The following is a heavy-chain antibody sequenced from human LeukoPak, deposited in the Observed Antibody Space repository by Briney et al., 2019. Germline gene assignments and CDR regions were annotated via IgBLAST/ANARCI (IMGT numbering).Heavy chain of an antibody. CDR3: ARVYSSTWYSGYLHMDV. D-gene: IGHD6-13*01. J-gene: IGHJ6*03. V-gene: IGHV3-21*01. CDR2: ISWRNIDI. Sequence: GGSLRLSCVASGFTLSSYNMKWVRQAPGKRLEWVSSISWRNIDIEYADSVKGQFTISRDNDKKSLYLQMNSLRVEDTAVYYCARVYSSTWYSGYLHMDVWGKGTTVTVSS. CDR1: GFTLSSYN.